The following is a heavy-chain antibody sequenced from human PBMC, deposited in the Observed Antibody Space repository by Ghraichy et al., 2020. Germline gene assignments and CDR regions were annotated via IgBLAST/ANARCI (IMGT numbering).Heavy chain of an antibody. CDR1: GGSFSGYY. CDR3: ARVPRWELRPVGFDY. D-gene: IGHD1-26*01. V-gene: IGHV4-34*01. CDR2: INHSGST. J-gene: IGHJ4*02. Sequence: SETLSLTCAVYGGSFSGYYWSWIRQPPGKGLEWIGEINHSGSTNYNPSLKSRVTISVDTSKNQFSLKLSSVTAADTAVYYCARVPRWELRPVGFDYWGQGTLVTVPS.